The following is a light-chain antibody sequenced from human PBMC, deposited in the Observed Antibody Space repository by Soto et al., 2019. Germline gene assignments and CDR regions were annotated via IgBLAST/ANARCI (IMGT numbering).Light chain of an antibody. CDR3: QVWHSTSVRV. CDR1: NIGAKG. Sequence: SYELPQSPSGSVAPGQAASITFGWNNIGAKGVHWYQQKNPGQAPVLVVFADRARPSAIPERFSGSNAGNKATQTISRVEAGDEDDYYCQVWHSTSVRVFGGGTKVTVL. J-gene: IGLJ2*01. CDR2: ADR. V-gene: IGLV3-21*02.